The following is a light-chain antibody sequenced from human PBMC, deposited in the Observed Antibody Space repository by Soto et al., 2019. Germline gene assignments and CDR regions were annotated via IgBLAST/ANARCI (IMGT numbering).Light chain of an antibody. CDR3: LQNHSHPYN. Sequence: DIQMTQSPSSLSASVGDRVTITCRANQDIRNDVAWYQKKPGRAPERLMYSASILQSGAPSRFSGSCSGKYFTLTITSLQPEDFATYYCLQNHSHPYNFGQGTKLE. J-gene: IGKJ2*01. V-gene: IGKV1-17*01. CDR1: QDIRND. CDR2: SAS.